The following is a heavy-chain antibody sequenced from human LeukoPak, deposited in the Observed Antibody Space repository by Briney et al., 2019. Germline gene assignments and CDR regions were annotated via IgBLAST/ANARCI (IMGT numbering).Heavy chain of an antibody. V-gene: IGHV4-39*01. D-gene: IGHD1-26*01. J-gene: IGHJ4*02. CDR3: ARRSSGGYHSPLGY. CDR1: GGSISSSSYY. CDR2: IYYSGST. Sequence: PSETLSLTCTVSGGSISSSSYYWDWIRQPPGKGLEWIGSIYYSGSTYYNPSLKSRVTISIDTSKNQFSLKLSSVTAADTAVYYCARRSSGGYHSPLGYWGQGILVTVSS.